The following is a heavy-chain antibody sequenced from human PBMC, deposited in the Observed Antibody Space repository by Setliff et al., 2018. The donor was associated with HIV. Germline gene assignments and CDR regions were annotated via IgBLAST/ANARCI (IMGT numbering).Heavy chain of an antibody. D-gene: IGHD2-2*01. J-gene: IGHJ4*02. CDR2: IYYSGNP. Sequence: NPSETLSLTCTVSGGSISSGYYYWSWIRQHPGKGLEWIGYIYYSGNPFYNPSLRSRVTISLDTFKNQFSLKLSSVTAADTAVYYCARGFDYAQRPPLYYFDYWGQGTLVTVSS. V-gene: IGHV4-31*03. CDR1: GGSISSGYYY. CDR3: ARGFDYAQRPPLYYFDY.